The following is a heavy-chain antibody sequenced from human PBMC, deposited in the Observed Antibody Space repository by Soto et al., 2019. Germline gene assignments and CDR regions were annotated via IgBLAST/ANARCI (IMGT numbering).Heavy chain of an antibody. Sequence: QVQLVDSGGGVVQPGESLRLSCATSGFTFSTYGMHWVRQAPGKGLEWVAVISSDGSKQYYTDSVKGRFTISRDNSKNTLYLQMNSMRAEDTAIYYCAKDGVGGAGQLWLVRFPDYWGQGTQVNVSS. CDR1: GFTFSTYG. V-gene: IGHV3-30*18. J-gene: IGHJ4*02. CDR2: ISSDGSKQ. D-gene: IGHD6-19*01. CDR3: AKDGVGGAGQLWLVRFPDY.